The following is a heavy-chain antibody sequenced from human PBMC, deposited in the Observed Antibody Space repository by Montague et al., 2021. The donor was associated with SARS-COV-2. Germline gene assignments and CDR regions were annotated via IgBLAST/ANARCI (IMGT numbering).Heavy chain of an antibody. D-gene: IGHD2-2*01. CDR2: IYYSGST. Sequence: SETLSLTCTVSGGSISSSSYYWGWLRQPPGKGLEWIGSIYYSGSTYYNPSLKSRVTISVDTSKNQLSLKLSSVTAADTAVYYCARDKAEYIVVVPAVPLAYGMDVWGQGTTVTVSS. CDR1: GGSISSSSYY. J-gene: IGHJ6*02. V-gene: IGHV4-39*07. CDR3: ARDKAEYIVVVPAVPLAYGMDV.